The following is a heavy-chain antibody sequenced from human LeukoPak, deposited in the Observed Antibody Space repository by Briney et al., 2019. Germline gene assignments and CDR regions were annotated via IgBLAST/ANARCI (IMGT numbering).Heavy chain of an antibody. CDR1: GYTFTSYG. J-gene: IGHJ4*02. Sequence: ASVKVSCKASGYTFTSYGISWVRQAPGQGLEWMGWISAHNGNTNYAQKLQGRVTMTTDTSTSTAYMELRSLRSDDTAVYYCARFRYCSGGSCYSFDYWGQGTLVTVSS. CDR2: ISAHNGNT. D-gene: IGHD2-15*01. CDR3: ARFRYCSGGSCYSFDY. V-gene: IGHV1-18*01.